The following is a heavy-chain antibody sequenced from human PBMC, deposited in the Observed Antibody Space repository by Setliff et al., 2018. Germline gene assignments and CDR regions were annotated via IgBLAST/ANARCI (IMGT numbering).Heavy chain of an antibody. CDR2: IYIGGSA. CDR3: AREQWLDPPGYYYMDV. CDR1: GGSISSYY. J-gene: IGHJ6*03. Sequence: NPSETLSLTCTVSGGSISSYYWSWIRQPAGKGLEWIGHIYIGGSANYNPSLKSRVTMSIDTSKNLFSLKLNSVTAADMAVYYCAREQWLDPPGYYYMDVWAKGTTVTVSS. V-gene: IGHV4-4*07. D-gene: IGHD6-19*01.